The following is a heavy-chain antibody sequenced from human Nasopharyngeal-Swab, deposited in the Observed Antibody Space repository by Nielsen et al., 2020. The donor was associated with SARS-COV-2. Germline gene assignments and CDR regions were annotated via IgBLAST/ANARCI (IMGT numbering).Heavy chain of an antibody. D-gene: IGHD6-13*01. J-gene: IGHJ5*02. V-gene: IGHV7-4-1*02. CDR3: ARAGSSLTGRWFDP. Sequence: ASVKVSCKASGYTFTSYAMNWGRQAPGQGLEWMGWINTNTGNPTYAQGFTGRFVFSLDTSVSTAYLQISSLKAEDTAVYYCARAGSSLTGRWFDPWGQGTLVTVSS. CDR1: GYTFTSYA. CDR2: INTNTGNP.